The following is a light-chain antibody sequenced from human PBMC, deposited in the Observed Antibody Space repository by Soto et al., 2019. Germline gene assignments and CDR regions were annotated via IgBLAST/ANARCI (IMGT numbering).Light chain of an antibody. Sequence: QSALTQPASVSGSPGQSITISCTGTSSDVGGYNYVSWYQQHPGKAPKLMIYEVSNRPSGVSNRFSGSKSGNTASLTISGLQAEDEADYYCSSHTSGEVFGTGTKLTVL. CDR1: SSDVGGYNY. CDR2: EVS. V-gene: IGLV2-14*01. CDR3: SSHTSGEV. J-gene: IGLJ1*01.